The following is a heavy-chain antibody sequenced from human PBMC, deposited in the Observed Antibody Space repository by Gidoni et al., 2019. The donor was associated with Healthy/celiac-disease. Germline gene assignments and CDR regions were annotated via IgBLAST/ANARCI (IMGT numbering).Heavy chain of an antibody. D-gene: IGHD2-15*01. CDR1: GFTFSSYW. V-gene: IGHV3-7*01. CDR3: ARDPVVAATMGIDY. J-gene: IGHJ4*02. CDR2: IKQDGSEK. Sequence: EVQLVESGGGLVQPGGSLRLSCAASGFTFSSYWMSWVRQAPGKGLEWVANIKQDGSEKYYVDSVKGRFTISRDNAKNSLYLQMNSLRAEDTAVYYCARDPVVAATMGIDYWGQGTLVTVSS.